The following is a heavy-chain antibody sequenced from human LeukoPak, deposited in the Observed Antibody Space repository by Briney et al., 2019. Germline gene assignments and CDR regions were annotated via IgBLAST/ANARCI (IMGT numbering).Heavy chain of an antibody. Sequence: PETLSLTCSVSGGSISIYYWTWIRQIPGKGLEWIGYIYYTGTTNYNPLFESRATISVDTSKNQFSLKLTSVTAADTAVYFCARGEDFERYYLAYWGQGTLSPAPQ. CDR1: GGSISIYY. CDR3: ARGEDFERYYLAY. D-gene: IGHD3-9*01. J-gene: IGHJ4*02. V-gene: IGHV4-59*01. CDR2: IYYTGTT.